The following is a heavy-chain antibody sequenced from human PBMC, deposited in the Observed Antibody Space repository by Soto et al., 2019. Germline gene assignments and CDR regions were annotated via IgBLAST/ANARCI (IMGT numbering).Heavy chain of an antibody. CDR2: IYWDDDK. CDR3: AHSLGFKLLDP. J-gene: IGHJ5*02. V-gene: IGHV2-5*02. D-gene: IGHD2-15*01. Sequence: QITLKESGPTLVKPTQTLTLTCTFSGFSLSTSGVGVGWIRQPPGKALEWLALIYWDDDKRYSPSLKSRLTXTXATSKNQVVLTMTNMDPVDTATYYCAHSLGFKLLDPWGQGTLVTVSS. CDR1: GFSLSTSGVG.